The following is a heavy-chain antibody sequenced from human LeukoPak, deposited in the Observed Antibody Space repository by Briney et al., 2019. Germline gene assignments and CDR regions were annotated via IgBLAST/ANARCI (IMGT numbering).Heavy chain of an antibody. CDR3: AKVGTGNQYGSGDFDL. J-gene: IGHJ4*02. CDR2: ISSSSSSI. D-gene: IGHD3-10*01. CDR1: GCRFSSYS. V-gene: IGHV3-21*01. Sequence: GGSLRRSCVASGCRFSSYSMNWVRQAPGKAPQWVSAISSSSSSIKYADSVKGRFTISRDNAKSSVYLEMNNLRVEDTAVYYCAKVGTGNQYGSGDFDLWGQGSLVTVSS.